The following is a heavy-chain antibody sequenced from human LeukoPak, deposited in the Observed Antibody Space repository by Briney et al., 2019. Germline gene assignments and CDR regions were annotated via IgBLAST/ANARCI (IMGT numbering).Heavy chain of an antibody. Sequence: ASVKVSCKASGYTFNSYGFSWVRQAPGQGLEWLGWISAYKGNTNYAQNLQGRVTMTTDTSTSTAYMELRSLRSDDTAVYYCARDIGDYYFDYWGQGTLVTVSS. J-gene: IGHJ4*02. CDR2: ISAYKGNT. CDR3: ARDIGDYYFDY. V-gene: IGHV1-18*01. CDR1: GYTFNSYG.